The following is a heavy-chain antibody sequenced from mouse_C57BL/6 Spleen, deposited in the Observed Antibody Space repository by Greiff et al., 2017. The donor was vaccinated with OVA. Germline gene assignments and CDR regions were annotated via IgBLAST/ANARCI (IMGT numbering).Heavy chain of an antibody. CDR3: ARTHYYGSRAMDY. V-gene: IGHV1-69*01. D-gene: IGHD1-1*01. CDR2: IDPSDSYT. CDR1: GYTFTSYW. Sequence: VQLQQSGAELVMPGASVKLSCKASGYTFTSYWMHWVKQRPGQGLEWIGEIDPSDSYTNYNQKFKGKSTLTVDKSSSTAYMQLSSLTSEDSAVYYCARTHYYGSRAMDYWGQGTSVTVSS. J-gene: IGHJ4*01.